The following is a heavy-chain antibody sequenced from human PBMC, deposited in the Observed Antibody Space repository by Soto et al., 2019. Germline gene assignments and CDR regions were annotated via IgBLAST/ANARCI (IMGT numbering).Heavy chain of an antibody. Sequence: EVQLVESGGGLVKPGGSLRLSCAASGFTFSSYAMHWVRQAPGKGLEWVSSISSSSTYIYYADSVKGRFTISRDNAKNSLYLQMNSLRAEDTAVSYCARPLHYYDGSGYSAYWGQGTLVTVSS. CDR2: ISSSSTYI. D-gene: IGHD3-22*01. CDR3: ARPLHYYDGSGYSAY. CDR1: GFTFSSYA. J-gene: IGHJ4*02. V-gene: IGHV3-21*01.